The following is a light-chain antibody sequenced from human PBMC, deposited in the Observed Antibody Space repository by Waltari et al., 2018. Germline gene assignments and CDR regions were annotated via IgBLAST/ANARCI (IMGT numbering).Light chain of an antibody. Sequence: QYALTQPASVSGSPGQSIIISCTGGSSAAGTYNYVAWYQKHPGKAPKVMIFDVNRRPSGVSDRFSGSKSVNTASLTISGLQAEDEGDYYCSSYTTSSTVVFGGGTKLTVL. CDR1: SSAAGTYNY. J-gene: IGLJ2*01. CDR3: SSYTTSSTVV. CDR2: DVN. V-gene: IGLV2-14*03.